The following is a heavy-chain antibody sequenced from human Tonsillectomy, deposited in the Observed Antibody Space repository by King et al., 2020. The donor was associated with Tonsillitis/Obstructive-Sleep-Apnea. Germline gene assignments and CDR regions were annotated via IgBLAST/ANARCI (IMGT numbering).Heavy chain of an antibody. Sequence: QLVQSGAEVKKPGSSVKVSCKASGGTFSRYAINWVRQAPGQGLEWMGGIIPFLGTANYAQKFQGRVTITADKSTSTTYMELSIRRSADTAVYYCARAGPLGKAGEKIYYYYDMDVWGQGTTVTVSS. V-gene: IGHV1-69*10. CDR3: ARAGPLGKAGEKIYYYYDMDV. D-gene: IGHD7-27*01. J-gene: IGHJ6*02. CDR1: GGTFSRYA. CDR2: IIPFLGTA.